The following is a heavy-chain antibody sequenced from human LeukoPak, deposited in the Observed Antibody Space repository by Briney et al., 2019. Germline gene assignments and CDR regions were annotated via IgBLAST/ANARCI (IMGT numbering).Heavy chain of an antibody. V-gene: IGHV3-23*01. CDR2: ISGSGGST. J-gene: IGHJ4*02. CDR3: AKSLESGYYYDSSGYYSPPTVFDY. CDR1: GFTFSSYA. D-gene: IGHD3-22*01. Sequence: GGSLRLSCAASGFTFSSYAMNWVRQAPGKELEWVSAISGSGGSTYYADSVKGRFTISRDNSKNTLYLQMNSLRAEDTAVYYCAKSLESGYYYDSSGYYSPPTVFDYWGQGTLVTVSS.